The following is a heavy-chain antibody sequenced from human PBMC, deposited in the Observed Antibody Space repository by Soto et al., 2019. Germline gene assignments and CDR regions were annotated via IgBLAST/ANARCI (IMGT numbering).Heavy chain of an antibody. CDR3: ARGYCTNGVCWGGYYGIDV. D-gene: IGHD2-8*01. J-gene: IGHJ6*02. V-gene: IGHV3-13*01. Sequence: EVQLVESGGGLVQPGGSLRLSCAASGFTFSSYDMHWVRQATGKGLEWVSAIGTAGDTYYPGSVKGRFTISRENAKNSLYLQMNSLRAGDTAVYYCARGYCTNGVCWGGYYGIDVWGQGTTVTVSS. CDR2: IGTAGDT. CDR1: GFTFSSYD.